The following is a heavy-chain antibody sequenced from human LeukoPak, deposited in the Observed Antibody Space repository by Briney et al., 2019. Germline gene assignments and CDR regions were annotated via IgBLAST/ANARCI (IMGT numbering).Heavy chain of an antibody. J-gene: IGHJ6*03. V-gene: IGHV1-69*06. CDR1: GGTFSSYA. CDR2: IIPIFGTA. Sequence: SVKVSCKASGGTFSSYAISWVRQAPGQGLEWMGGIIPIFGTANYAQKFQGRVTITADKSTSTAYMELSSLRSEDTAVYYCAIYRSPYGDYYYYYMDVWGKGTTVTVSS. CDR3: AIYRSPYGDYYYYYMDV. D-gene: IGHD4-17*01.